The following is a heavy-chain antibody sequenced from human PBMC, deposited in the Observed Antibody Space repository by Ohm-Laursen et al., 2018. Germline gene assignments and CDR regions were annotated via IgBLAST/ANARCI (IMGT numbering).Heavy chain of an antibody. J-gene: IGHJ3*02. CDR1: GFTFSSYG. CDR2: IGGSGST. CDR3: VRRDPLIGYAFDI. Sequence: SLRLSCSASGFTFSSYGMTWVRQAPGKGLEWVSAIGGSGSTYYPDSVKGRFSISRDNSRNTLYLQMNSLRAEDTAVYYCVRRDPLIGYAFDIWGQGTMVTVSS. D-gene: IGHD3-9*01. V-gene: IGHV3-23*01.